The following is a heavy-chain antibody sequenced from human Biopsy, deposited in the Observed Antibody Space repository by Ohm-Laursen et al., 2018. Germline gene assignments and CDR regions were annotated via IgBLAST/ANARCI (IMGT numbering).Heavy chain of an antibody. V-gene: IGHV1-2*02. J-gene: IGHJ5*02. D-gene: IGHD3-10*01. CDR3: ARDSGDGSGNYGGCFDP. CDR1: GYTFTNYY. CDR2: MNPDSGGT. Sequence: GASVKVSCKASGYTFTNYYLHWVRQAPGQGPEWMGWMNPDSGGTKYAQKFQGRVTMTRDTSISTAYMELSSLRSDDTAVYYCARDSGDGSGNYGGCFDPWGPGTLVIVSS.